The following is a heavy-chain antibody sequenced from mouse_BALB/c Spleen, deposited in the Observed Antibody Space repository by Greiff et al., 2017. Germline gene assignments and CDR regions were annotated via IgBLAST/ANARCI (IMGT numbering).Heavy chain of an antibody. CDR3: ARGDWFAY. CDR1: GYTFTDYY. Sequence: VQLQESGAELARPGASVKLSCKASGYTFTDYYINWVKQRTGQGLEWIGEIYPGSGNTYYNEKFKGKATLTADKSSSTAYMQLSSLTSEDSAVYFCARGDWFAYWGQGTLVTVSA. CDR2: IYPGSGNT. J-gene: IGHJ3*01. V-gene: IGHV1-77*01.